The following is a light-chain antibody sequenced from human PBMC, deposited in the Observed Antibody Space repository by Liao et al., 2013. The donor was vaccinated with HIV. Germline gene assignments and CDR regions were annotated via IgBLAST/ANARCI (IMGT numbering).Light chain of an antibody. J-gene: IGLJ1*01. CDR2: YDT. CDR1: SIGSKS. V-gene: IGLV3-21*01. Sequence: SYELTQPPSVSVAPGKTAKITCGGSSIGSKSVHWYQQKPGQAPVLVLYYDTDRPSGIPERFSGSNSGNTATLTISRVEPGDEADYYCQLWDSSSDHPYVFGTGTQVTVL. CDR3: QLWDSSSDHPYV.